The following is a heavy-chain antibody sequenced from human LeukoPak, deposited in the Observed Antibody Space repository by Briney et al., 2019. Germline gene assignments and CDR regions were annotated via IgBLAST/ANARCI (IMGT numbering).Heavy chain of an antibody. V-gene: IGHV4-34*01. Sequence: SETLSLTCAVCGGSFSGYYWSWIRQPPGKGLEWIGEINHSGSTNYNPSLKSRVTISVDTSKNQFSLKLSSVTAADTAVYYCARESIAVAGADYWGQGTLVTVSS. D-gene: IGHD6-19*01. J-gene: IGHJ4*02. CDR2: INHSGST. CDR3: ARESIAVAGADY. CDR1: GGSFSGYY.